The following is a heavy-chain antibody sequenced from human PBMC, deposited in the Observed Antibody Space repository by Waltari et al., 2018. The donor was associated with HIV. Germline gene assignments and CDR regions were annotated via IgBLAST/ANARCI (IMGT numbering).Heavy chain of an antibody. D-gene: IGHD3-3*01. CDR1: GFSFTPYY. CDR2: INSRSTAD. J-gene: IGHJ6*03. CDR3: ARVMFDYWSPSHMDV. Sequence: IESGGGLVKPGGSLRLSCAASGFSFTPYYMGWVRHSPGKGLQWVAYINSRSTADNYAGSVRGRFTIARDNAKSSLFLQMDNLRVEDTGIYYCARVMFDYWSPSHMDVWGKGTTVTVS. V-gene: IGHV3-11*05.